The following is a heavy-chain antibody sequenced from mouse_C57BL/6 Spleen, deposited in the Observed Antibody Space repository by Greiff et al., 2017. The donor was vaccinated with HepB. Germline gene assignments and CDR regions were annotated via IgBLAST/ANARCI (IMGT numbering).Heavy chain of an antibody. D-gene: IGHD1-1*01. CDR3: ARRYGSSLYFDY. CDR1: GYTFTSYW. V-gene: IGHV1-64*01. CDR2: IHPNSGST. Sequence: QVQLQQPGAELVKPGASVKLSCKASGYTFTSYWMHWVKQRPGQGLEWIGMIHPNSGSTNYNEKFKSKATLTVDKSSSTAYMQLSSLTSEDSAVYYCARRYGSSLYFDYWGQGTTLTVSS. J-gene: IGHJ2*01.